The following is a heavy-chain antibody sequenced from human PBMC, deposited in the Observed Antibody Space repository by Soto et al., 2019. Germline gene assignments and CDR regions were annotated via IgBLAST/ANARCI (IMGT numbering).Heavy chain of an antibody. D-gene: IGHD5-12*01. J-gene: IGHJ4*02. CDR3: ARGLSGYYGFDY. Sequence: PGGALRLSCAASGFTFISCWMHWVRQVPGKGLGWVSRIKGDGTNTDYADSVKGRFTISRDNVKNTLYLHMTSLTAEDTAVYYCARGLSGYYGFDYWGQGTLVTVSS. CDR1: GFTFISCW. V-gene: IGHV3-74*01. CDR2: IKGDGTNT.